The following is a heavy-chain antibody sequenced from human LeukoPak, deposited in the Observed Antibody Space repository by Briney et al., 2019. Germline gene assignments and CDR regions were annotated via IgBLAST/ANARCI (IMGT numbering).Heavy chain of an antibody. V-gene: IGHV1-69*04. D-gene: IGHD3-10*01. CDR1: GGTFSSYA. Sequence: SVKVCCKASGGTFSSYAISWVRQAPGQGLEWMGRIIPIFGIANYAQKFQGRVTITVDKSTSTAYMELSSLRSEDTAVYYCARIHGGAQAFEPWGQGTLVTVSS. CDR3: ARIHGGAQAFEP. CDR2: IIPIFGIA. J-gene: IGHJ5*02.